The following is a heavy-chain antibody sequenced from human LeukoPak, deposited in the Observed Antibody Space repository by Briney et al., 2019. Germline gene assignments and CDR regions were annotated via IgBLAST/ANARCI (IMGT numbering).Heavy chain of an antibody. CDR3: ARVGVDAAVPYYYYYMDV. CDR2: INTDGSST. CDR1: GFTFSNCW. D-gene: IGHD3-10*01. J-gene: IGHJ6*03. Sequence: GGSLRLSCAASGFTFSNCWMHWVRQAPGKGLVWVSRINTDGSSTTYADSVKGRFTISRDNAKNSLYLQMNSLRAEDTAVYYCARVGVDAAVPYYYYYMDVWGKGTTVTVSS. V-gene: IGHV3-74*01.